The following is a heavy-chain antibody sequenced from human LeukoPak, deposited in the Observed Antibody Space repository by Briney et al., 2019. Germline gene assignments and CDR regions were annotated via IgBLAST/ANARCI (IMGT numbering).Heavy chain of an antibody. CDR1: GFTFSTYW. Sequence: GGSLRLSCAASGFTFSTYWMSWVRQAPGRGLEWVSAISASGDVTFHADSVRGRFTISRDNSKSTLFLQMNDLRVEDTAVYYCARVKAGYYYYMDVWGKGTTVTVSS. V-gene: IGHV3-23*01. CDR2: ISASGDVT. D-gene: IGHD3-10*01. J-gene: IGHJ6*03. CDR3: ARVKAGYYYYMDV.